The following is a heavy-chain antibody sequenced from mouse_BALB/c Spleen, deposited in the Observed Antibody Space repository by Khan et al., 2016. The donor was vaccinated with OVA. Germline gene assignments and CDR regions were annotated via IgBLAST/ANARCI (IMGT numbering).Heavy chain of an antibody. D-gene: IGHD1-1*01. J-gene: IGHJ3*01. Sequence: EVQLQESGPELMKPGASVKISCKASGYSFTTYYIHWVKQSHGKTLEWIGYIDPFNGGSTYNQKFKGKATLTVDKSSSTAYMHLSSLTSEDSAVYYWARHGSTSWFAYWGQGTLVTVSA. CDR2: IDPFNGGS. CDR3: ARHGSTSWFAY. CDR1: GYSFTTYY. V-gene: IGHV1-31*01.